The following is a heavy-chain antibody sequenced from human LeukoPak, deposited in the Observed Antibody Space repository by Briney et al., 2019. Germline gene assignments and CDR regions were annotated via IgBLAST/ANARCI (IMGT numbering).Heavy chain of an antibody. Sequence: GGSLRLSCEASGFSFSSAMHWVRQAPGKGQEWVAGIFFDGSNQHYPDSVRGRFTISRDNSKKTLYLEMNTLRAEDTGVYYCAKGMALPGGGDAFDLWGQGTMVTVSS. D-gene: IGHD2-8*02. CDR3: AKGMALPGGGDAFDL. CDR1: GFSFSSA. J-gene: IGHJ3*01. CDR2: IFFDGSNQ. V-gene: IGHV3-33*03.